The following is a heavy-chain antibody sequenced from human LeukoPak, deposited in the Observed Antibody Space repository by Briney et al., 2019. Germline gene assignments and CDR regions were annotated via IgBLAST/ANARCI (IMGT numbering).Heavy chain of an antibody. CDR1: GGSISSYY. CDR3: GSTNYNPSLKSRVTISVDTSKNQFSLKLSSVTAADTAVYYCARDEYYDSSGYWYFQH. CDR2: TYYSGST. J-gene: IGHJ1*01. V-gene: IGHV4-59*12. D-gene: IGHD3-10*01. Sequence: PSETLSLTCTGSGGSISSYYWRWLPQAPGLGLQGLVHTYYSGSTTYHPYLGSLHRISVIACTTQYSMMRSSVAAGASADYYSGSTNYNPSLKSRVTISVDTSKNQFSLKLSSVTAADTAVYYCARDEYYDSSGYWYFQHWGQGTLVTVSS.